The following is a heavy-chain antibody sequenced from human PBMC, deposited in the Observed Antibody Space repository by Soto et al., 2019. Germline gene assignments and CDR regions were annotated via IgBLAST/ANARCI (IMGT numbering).Heavy chain of an antibody. Sequence: QVQLQESGPGLVKPSGTLSLTCAVSGGSISSSNWWSWVRQPPGKGLEWIGEIYHSGSTNYNPSLKSRVTISVXXSXNXXSLKLSSVTAADTAVYHCARKATGRFGELLTHFQHWGQGTLVTVSS. D-gene: IGHD3-10*01. J-gene: IGHJ1*01. CDR2: IYHSGST. CDR1: GGSISSSNW. V-gene: IGHV4-4*02. CDR3: ARKATGRFGELLTHFQH.